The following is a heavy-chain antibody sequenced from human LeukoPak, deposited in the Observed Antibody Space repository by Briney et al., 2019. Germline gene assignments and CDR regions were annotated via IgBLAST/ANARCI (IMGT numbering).Heavy chain of an antibody. CDR1: GFTVSSNY. J-gene: IGHJ4*02. V-gene: IGHV3-66*01. CDR3: ASTFHGDSPPY. Sequence: PGGSLRLSCAASGFTVSSNYMSWVRQAPGKGLEWVSVIYSGGSTYYADSVKGRFTISRDNSKNTLYLQMNSLRAEDTAVYYCASTFHGDSPPYWGQGTLVTVSS. CDR2: IYSGGST. D-gene: IGHD4-17*01.